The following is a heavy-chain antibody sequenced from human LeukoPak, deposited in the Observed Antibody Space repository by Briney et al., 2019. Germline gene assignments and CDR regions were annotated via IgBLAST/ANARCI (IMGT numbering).Heavy chain of an antibody. CDR3: AKDLRQWELLGGGDY. Sequence: PGGSLRFSCAASGFTFSSYGMHWVRQAPGKGLEWVAVISYDGSNKYYADSVKGRFTISRDNSKNTLYLQMNSLRAEDTAVYYCAKDLRQWELLGGGDYWGQGTLVTVSS. J-gene: IGHJ4*02. V-gene: IGHV3-30*18. CDR1: GFTFSSYG. CDR2: ISYDGSNK. D-gene: IGHD1-26*01.